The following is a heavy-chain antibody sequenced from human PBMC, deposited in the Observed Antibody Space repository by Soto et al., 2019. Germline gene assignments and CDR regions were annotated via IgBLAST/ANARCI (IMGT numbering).Heavy chain of an antibody. CDR1: GFTFSSYW. D-gene: IGHD1-1*01. Sequence: SLRLSCAASGFTFSSYWMSWVRQAPGKGLEWVANIKQDGSEKYYVDSVKGRFTISRDNAKNSLYLQMNSLRAEDTAVYYCVKLERRRRYFDYWGQGTLVTVSS. CDR2: IKQDGSEK. J-gene: IGHJ4*02. V-gene: IGHV3-7*05. CDR3: VKLERRRRYFDY.